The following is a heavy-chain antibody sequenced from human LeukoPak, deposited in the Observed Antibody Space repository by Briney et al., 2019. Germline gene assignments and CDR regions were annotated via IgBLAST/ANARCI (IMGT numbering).Heavy chain of an antibody. J-gene: IGHJ3*02. CDR2: INAGNGNT. CDR3: AREAIAVAGRDAFDI. CDR1: GYTFTSYA. V-gene: IGHV1-3*01. Sequence: ASVKVSCKASGYTFTSYAMHWVRQAPGQRLEWMGWINAGNGNTKYSQKFQGRVTITRDTSASTAYMELNSLRAEDTAVYYCAREAIAVAGRDAFDIWGQGTMVTVSS. D-gene: IGHD6-19*01.